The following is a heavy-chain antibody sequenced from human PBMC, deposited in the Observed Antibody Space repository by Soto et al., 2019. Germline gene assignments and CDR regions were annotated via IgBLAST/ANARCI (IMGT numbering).Heavy chain of an antibody. CDR3: AKVYCASTSCNFDH. CDR2: ISGSGAST. V-gene: IGHV3-23*01. J-gene: IGHJ4*02. Sequence: EVQLLESGGGLVQPGGSLRLSCAASGFTFSNYAMSWVRQAPGKGLEWVSAISGSGASTYYADSVKGRFTISRDNSKNTLYLQMNSLRAEDTAVYNCAKVYCASTSCNFDHWGQGTLVTVSS. CDR1: GFTFSNYA. D-gene: IGHD2-2*01.